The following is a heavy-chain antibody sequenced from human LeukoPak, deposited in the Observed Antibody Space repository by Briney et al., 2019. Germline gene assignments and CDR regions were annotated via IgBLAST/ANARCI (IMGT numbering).Heavy chain of an antibody. V-gene: IGHV3-7*01. CDR2: IDRDGRVQ. CDR3: TGGSYKVLSGEYYYYMDV. Sequence: GSLRLSCTASGFTTHYWLNGVRQSPGKGLEWVANIDRDGRVQHYVDSVEGRFTISRDSAKNSLALQMHSLRAEDTAVYYCTGGSYKVLSGEYYYYMDVWGTGTTVTVSS. D-gene: IGHD2/OR15-2a*01. CDR1: GFTTHYW. J-gene: IGHJ6*03.